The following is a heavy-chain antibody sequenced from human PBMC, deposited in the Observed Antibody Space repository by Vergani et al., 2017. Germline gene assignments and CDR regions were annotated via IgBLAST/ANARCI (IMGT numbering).Heavy chain of an antibody. CDR3: AREDGYSSSWRLEYYGMDV. Sequence: QVQLVQSGAEVKKPGSSVKVSCKASGGTFSSYAISWVRQAPGQGLEWMGGIIPIFGTANYAQKFQGRVTITADESTSTAYMELSSLRSEDTAVYYCAREDGYSSSWRLEYYGMDVWGQGTTVTVSS. J-gene: IGHJ6*02. D-gene: IGHD6-13*01. V-gene: IGHV1-69*01. CDR2: IIPIFGTA. CDR1: GGTFSSYA.